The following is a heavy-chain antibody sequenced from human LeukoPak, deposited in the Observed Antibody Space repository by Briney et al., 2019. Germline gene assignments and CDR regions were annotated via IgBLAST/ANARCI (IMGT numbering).Heavy chain of an antibody. CDR2: ITSSSAHI. Sequence: GGSLRLSCVGSGFTFGSHSFGSQTMSWVRQAPGKGLEWVASITSSSAHIYYADSLEGRFIISRDNAKNSVFLQMNNLRSEDTALYYCARGEHYWGQGTLVTVSS. CDR1: GFTFGSHS. J-gene: IGHJ4*02. CDR3: ARGEHY. V-gene: IGHV3-21*01.